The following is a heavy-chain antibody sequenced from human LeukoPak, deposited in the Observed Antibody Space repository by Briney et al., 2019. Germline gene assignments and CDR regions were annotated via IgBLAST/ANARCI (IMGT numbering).Heavy chain of an antibody. CDR2: MNPDGGGT. D-gene: IGHD3-16*01. V-gene: IGHV1-8*01. J-gene: IGHJ6*02. CDR1: GYTFTSCD. CDR3: ARALGRPSLYYGMDV. Sequence: ASVKVSCKASGYTFTSCDIHWVRQATGQGLEWMGWMNPDGGGTGYAQKFQGRVTMTRDTSIGTAYMELSSLRSEDTAVYYCARALGRPSLYYGMDVWGQGTTVTVSS.